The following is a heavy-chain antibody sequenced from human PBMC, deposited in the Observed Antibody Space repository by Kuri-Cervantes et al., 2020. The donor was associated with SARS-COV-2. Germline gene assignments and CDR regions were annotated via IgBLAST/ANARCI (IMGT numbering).Heavy chain of an antibody. CDR3: ARTDFWSGYYVDY. CDR2: IGPSGTTK. V-gene: IGHV3-48*04. CDR1: GFTFSSYA. J-gene: IGHJ4*02. Sequence: GESLKISCAASGFTFSSYAMSWVRQAPGKGLEWVSNIGPSGTTKYYADSVKGRFTISRDNAKNSLYLQMNSLRAEDTAVYYCARTDFWSGYYVDYWGQGTLVTVSS. D-gene: IGHD3-3*01.